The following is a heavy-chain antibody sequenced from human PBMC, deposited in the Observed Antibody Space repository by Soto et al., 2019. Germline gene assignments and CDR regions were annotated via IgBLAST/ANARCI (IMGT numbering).Heavy chain of an antibody. CDR1: GGSISGYY. J-gene: IGHJ4*02. V-gene: IGHV4-39*01. CDR3: ARHRGPAPVY. D-gene: IGHD3-10*01. CDR2: LFYGGTT. Sequence: SETLSLTCTVSGGSISGYYWTWIRQPPGKGLECVGSLFYGGTTDYNPSLKSRLTMSLDTSKNHFSLKLRSVTAADTAVYYCARHRGPAPVYWGQGTLVTVSS.